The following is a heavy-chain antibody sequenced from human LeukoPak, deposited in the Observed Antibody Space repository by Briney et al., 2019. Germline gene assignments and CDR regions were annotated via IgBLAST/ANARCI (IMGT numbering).Heavy chain of an antibody. J-gene: IGHJ6*03. V-gene: IGHV4-31*03. CDR2: IYYSGST. D-gene: IGHD3-10*01. CDR1: GGSISSGGYY. Sequence: SETLSLTCTVSGGSISSGGYYWSWIRQHPGKGLEWIGYIYYSGSTYYNPSLKSRVTISVDASKNQFSMKLSSVTAADTAVYYCARVIRGSGKYYYYYMDVWGKGATVTVSS. CDR3: ARVIRGSGKYYYYYMDV.